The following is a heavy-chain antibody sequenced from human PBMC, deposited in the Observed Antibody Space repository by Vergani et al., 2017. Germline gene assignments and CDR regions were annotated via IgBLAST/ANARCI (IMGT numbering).Heavy chain of an antibody. V-gene: IGHV3-33*01. Sequence: QVQLVESGGGVVQPGRSLRLSCAASGFTFSSYGMHWVRQAPGKGLEWVAVIWYDGSNKYYGDSVRGRFTISRDNSNNTLYLQMNRLRPEDTAVYYCATAGAAYCRGASCYDFFEYWGQGTLVTVAS. D-gene: IGHD2-15*01. CDR1: GFTFSSYG. CDR3: ATAGAAYCRGASCYDFFEY. CDR2: IWYDGSNK. J-gene: IGHJ4*02.